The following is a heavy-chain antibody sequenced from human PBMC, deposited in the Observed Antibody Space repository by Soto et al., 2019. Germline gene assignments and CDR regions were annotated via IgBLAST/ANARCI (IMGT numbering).Heavy chain of an antibody. V-gene: IGHV3-23*01. Sequence: EVQLLESGGGLEQPGGSLRLSCAASGFTFNTQSMSWVRQAPGKGLEWVSSISVSGDNRYNADAVKGRFTISRDNSKNTLYLQMNSLRAEDTAAYYCVKDRSTSDWYGYFDYWGQGTLVTVSS. D-gene: IGHD6-19*01. J-gene: IGHJ4*02. CDR1: GFTFNTQS. CDR3: VKDRSTSDWYGYFDY. CDR2: ISVSGDNR.